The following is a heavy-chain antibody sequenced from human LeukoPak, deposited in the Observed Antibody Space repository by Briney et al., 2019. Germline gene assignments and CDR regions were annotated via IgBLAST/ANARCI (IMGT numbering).Heavy chain of an antibody. CDR2: MNPNSGNT. CDR1: AGTFSNYA. CDR3: ARSSYYYYYMDV. D-gene: IGHD5/OR15-5a*01. V-gene: IGHV1-8*03. Sequence: ASVKVSCKASAGTFSNYAIYWVRQATGQGLEWMGWMNPNSGNTGYAQKFQGRVTITRNTSISTAYMELSSLRSEDTAVYYCARSSYYYYYMDVWGKGTTVTVSS. J-gene: IGHJ6*03.